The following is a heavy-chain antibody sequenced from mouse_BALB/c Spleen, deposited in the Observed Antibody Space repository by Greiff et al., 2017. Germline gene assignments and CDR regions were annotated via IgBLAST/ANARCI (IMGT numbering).Heavy chain of an antibody. CDR3: ARHETARYFDV. J-gene: IGHJ1*01. D-gene: IGHD1-2*01. Sequence: EVKLVESGGGLVQPGGSLKLSCAASGFTFSSYTMSWVRQTPEKRLEWVAYISNGGGSTYYPDTVKGRFTISRDNAKNTLYLQMSSLKSEDTAMYYCARHETARYFDVWGAGTTVTVSS. CDR2: ISNGGGST. V-gene: IGHV5-12-2*01. CDR1: GFTFSSYT.